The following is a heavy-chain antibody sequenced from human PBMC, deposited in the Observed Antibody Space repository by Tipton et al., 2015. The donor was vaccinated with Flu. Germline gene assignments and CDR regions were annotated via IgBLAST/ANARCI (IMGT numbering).Heavy chain of an antibody. CDR2: INWNGDST. CDR1: GFTFTDYG. D-gene: IGHD2-15*01. CDR3: ARGTSGFCGGGGCYSLCDF. Sequence: SLRLSCAASGFTFTDYGMSWVRQAPGKGLEWVSGINWNGDSTGYADSVKGRFTISRDNARRSLYLEMNSLRAEDTALYYCARGTSGFCGGGGCYSLCDFWGQGALVTVSS. J-gene: IGHJ4*02. V-gene: IGHV3-20*04.